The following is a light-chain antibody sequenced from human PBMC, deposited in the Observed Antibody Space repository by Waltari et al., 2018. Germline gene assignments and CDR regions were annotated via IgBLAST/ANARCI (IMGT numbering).Light chain of an antibody. Sequence: QSALTQPASVSGSPGQSITISCTGTSSDVGFYNYVSWYQQHPGKAPKLIIYDVSERPSGVSERFAGSKSGNTASLTISGLQAEDEANYYCNSYAGSSSWVFGGGTKLTVL. J-gene: IGLJ3*02. V-gene: IGLV2-14*01. CDR2: DVS. CDR3: NSYAGSSSWV. CDR1: SSDVGFYNY.